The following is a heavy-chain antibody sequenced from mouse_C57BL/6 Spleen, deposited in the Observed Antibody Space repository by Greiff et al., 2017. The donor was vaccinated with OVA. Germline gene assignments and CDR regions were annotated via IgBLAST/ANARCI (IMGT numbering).Heavy chain of an antibody. Sequence: VQRVESGAELVRPGASVTLSCKASGYTFTDYEMHWVKQTPVHGLEWIGAIDPETGGTAYNQKFKGKAILTADKSSSTAYMELRSLTSEDSAVYYCTRSDYDYGLDYWGQGTTLSVSS. D-gene: IGHD2-4*01. CDR2: IDPETGGT. CDR1: GYTFTDYE. V-gene: IGHV1-15*01. CDR3: TRSDYDYGLDY. J-gene: IGHJ2*01.